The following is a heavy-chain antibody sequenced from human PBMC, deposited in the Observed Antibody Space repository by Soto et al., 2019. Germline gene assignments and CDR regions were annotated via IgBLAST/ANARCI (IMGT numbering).Heavy chain of an antibody. J-gene: IGHJ4*02. D-gene: IGHD2-15*01. V-gene: IGHV1-69*04. CDR3: ARDLPPVVAAPGYFDY. CDR2: IIPIRGIA. Sequence: SVKVSCKASGYSFTSHYMHWVRQAPGQGLEWMGRIIPIRGIANYAQKFQGRVTITADKSTSTAYMELSSLRSEDTAVYYCARDLPPVVAAPGYFDYWGQGTLVTVSS. CDR1: GYSFTSHY.